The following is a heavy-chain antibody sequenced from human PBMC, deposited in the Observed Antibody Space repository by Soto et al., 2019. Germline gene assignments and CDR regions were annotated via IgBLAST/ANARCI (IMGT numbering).Heavy chain of an antibody. J-gene: IGHJ5*02. V-gene: IGHV5-10-1*01. CDR2: IDPSDSYT. D-gene: IGHD3-10*01. CDR3: ERRLGSGSYAFDP. Sequence: EVQLVQSGAEVKKPGESLRISCQGSGYSFTSYWISWVRQMPGKGLEWMGRIDPSDSYTNYSPSFQGHVTISADKSISTAYLQWSRPKASDTAMYYCERRLGSGSYAFDPWGQGTLVTVSS. CDR1: GYSFTSYW.